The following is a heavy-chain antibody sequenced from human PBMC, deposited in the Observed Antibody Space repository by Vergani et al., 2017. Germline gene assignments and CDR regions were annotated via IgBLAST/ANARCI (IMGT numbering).Heavy chain of an antibody. CDR3: TRHVPCGDGACLHFDH. Sequence: EVMLVPSGAEVKKPRESLMISCKYSESSFISNEIAWVRQMSGKGLQWMGNINPIDSKIAYSPSFQGQAIMSLDKSITTAYLQWRSLKASDTAIYYCTRHVPCGDGACLHFDHWGQGTQVTVSS. D-gene: IGHD2-21*01. CDR2: INPIDSKI. V-gene: IGHV5-51*01. J-gene: IGHJ4*02. CDR1: ESSFISNE.